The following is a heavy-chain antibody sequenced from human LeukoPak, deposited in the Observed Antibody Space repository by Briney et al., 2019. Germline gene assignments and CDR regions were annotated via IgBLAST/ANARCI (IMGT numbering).Heavy chain of an antibody. J-gene: IGHJ5*02. D-gene: IGHD3-10*01. V-gene: IGHV4-59*08. Sequence: PSETLSLTCTVSGGSISSYYWSWIRQPPGKGLEWIGYIYYSGSTNYNPSLKSRVTISVDTSKNQFSLKLGSVTAADTAVYYCARMGRGLLWFGEFDPWGQGTLVTVSS. CDR3: ARMGRGLLWFGEFDP. CDR1: GGSISSYY. CDR2: IYYSGST.